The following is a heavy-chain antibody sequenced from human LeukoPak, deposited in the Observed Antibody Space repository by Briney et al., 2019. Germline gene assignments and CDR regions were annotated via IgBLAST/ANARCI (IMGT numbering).Heavy chain of an antibody. CDR3: ARQTVTTILQSYYYYYMDV. J-gene: IGHJ6*03. CDR2: IIPIFGTA. V-gene: IGHV1-69*05. CDR1: GGTFSSYA. D-gene: IGHD4-17*01. Sequence: GASVKVSCKAPGGTFSSYAISWVRQAPGQGLEWMGGIIPIFGTANYAQKFQGRVTITTDESTSTAYMELSSLRSEDTAVYYCARQTVTTILQSYYYYYMDVWGKGTTVTVSS.